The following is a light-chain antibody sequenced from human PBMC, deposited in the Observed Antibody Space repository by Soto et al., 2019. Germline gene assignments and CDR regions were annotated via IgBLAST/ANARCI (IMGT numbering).Light chain of an antibody. V-gene: IGKV2-30*01. CDR3: MQGKHWPYT. CDR2: KVS. CDR1: QSLVYVNGDTY. J-gene: IGKJ2*01. Sequence: VVMTQSPLSLPVTLGQPASISCRSSQSLVYVNGDTYLDWFQHRPGQSPRRLIYKVSNRDSGVPDRFSGSGSGPDFTLKISRVEAEDVGVYYCMQGKHWPYTFGQGTKLEIK.